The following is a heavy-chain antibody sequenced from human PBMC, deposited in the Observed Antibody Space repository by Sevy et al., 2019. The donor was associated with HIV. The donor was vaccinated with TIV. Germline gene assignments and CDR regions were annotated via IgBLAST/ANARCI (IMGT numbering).Heavy chain of an antibody. CDR1: GFTFSSYA. J-gene: IGHJ4*02. D-gene: IGHD2-15*01. CDR3: ARISENCSGGSCYLAY. CDR2: ISGSGGST. V-gene: IGHV3-23*01. Sequence: GGSLRLSCAASGFTFSSYAMSWVRQAPGKGLEWVSAISGSGGSTYYADSVKGRFTISRDNSKNTLYLQMNSLRAEDTAIYYCARISENCSGGSCYLAYWGQGTLVTVSS.